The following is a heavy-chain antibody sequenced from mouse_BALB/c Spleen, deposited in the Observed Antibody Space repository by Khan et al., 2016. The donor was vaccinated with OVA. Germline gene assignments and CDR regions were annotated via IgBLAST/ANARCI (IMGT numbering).Heavy chain of an antibody. Sequence: VQLKESGPGLVKPSPSLSLTCTVTGYSITSDYAWNWIRQFPGNTLEWMGYISYSGSTNYNQSFKSRISFTRDTSKNQFNMQLNSVTTEDTATYYCARDGSRYNDDMDYWGQGTTVTVSS. D-gene: IGHD2-3*01. CDR1: GYSITSDYA. CDR2: ISYSGST. V-gene: IGHV3-2*02. J-gene: IGHJ4*01. CDR3: ARDGSRYNDDMDY.